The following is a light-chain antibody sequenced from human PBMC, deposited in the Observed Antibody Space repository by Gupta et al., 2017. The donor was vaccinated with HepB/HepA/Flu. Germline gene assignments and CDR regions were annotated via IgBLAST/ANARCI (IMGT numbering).Light chain of an antibody. CDR2: AAG. CDR1: QRISGY. J-gene: IGKJ5*01. Sequence: DIQMTQSPSSLSVAVGDRVTITCRASQRISGYLNWYQQKPGKAPKLLIYAAGTLQSGVPSRFSGSGYDTDFTLTINSLQPDDFASYFCQQSYNYPITFGQGTRLE. CDR3: QQSYNYPIT. V-gene: IGKV1-39*01.